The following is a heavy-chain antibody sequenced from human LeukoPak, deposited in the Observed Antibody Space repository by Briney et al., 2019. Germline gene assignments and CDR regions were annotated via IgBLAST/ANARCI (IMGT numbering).Heavy chain of an antibody. J-gene: IGHJ5*02. Sequence: PGGSLRLSCAASGFTFSSYSMNWVRQAPGKGLEWVSSISSSSSYIYYADSVKGRFTISRDNANNSLYLQMNSLRAEDTAVYYCARGFGGGNPSWFDPWGQGTLVTVSS. V-gene: IGHV3-21*01. D-gene: IGHD4-23*01. CDR2: ISSSSSYI. CDR3: ARGFGGGNPSWFDP. CDR1: GFTFSSYS.